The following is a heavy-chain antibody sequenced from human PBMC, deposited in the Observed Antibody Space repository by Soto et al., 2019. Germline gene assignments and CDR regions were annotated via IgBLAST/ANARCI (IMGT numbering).Heavy chain of an antibody. CDR1: GYSFTSYW. J-gene: IGHJ5*02. V-gene: IGHV5-51*01. CDR3: ARRQYSSSWYTLYNWFDP. CDR2: IYPGDSDT. D-gene: IGHD6-13*01. Sequence: GESLKISCKGSGYSFTSYWIGWVRQMPGKGLEWMGIIYPGDSDTRYSPSFQSQVTISADKSISTAYLQWSSLKASDTAMYYCARRQYSSSWYTLYNWFDPWGQGTLVTVSS.